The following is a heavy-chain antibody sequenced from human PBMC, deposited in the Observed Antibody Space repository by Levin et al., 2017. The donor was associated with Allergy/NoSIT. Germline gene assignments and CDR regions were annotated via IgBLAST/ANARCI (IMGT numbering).Heavy chain of an antibody. J-gene: IGHJ4*02. V-gene: IGHV3-11*01. D-gene: IGHD1-26*01. CDR3: ARGPRGGSYYFDY. Sequence: LSLTCAASGFPFSDYYMSWIRQAPGKGLEWVSYISSSGSTIKYADSVKGRFTISRDNAKNSLFLQMNSLRAEDTAVYYCARGPRGGSYYFDYWGQGTLVTVSS. CDR1: GFPFSDYY. CDR2: ISSSGSTI.